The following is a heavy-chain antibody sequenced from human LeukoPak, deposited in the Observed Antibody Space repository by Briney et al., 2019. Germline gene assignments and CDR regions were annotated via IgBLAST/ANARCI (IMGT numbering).Heavy chain of an antibody. CDR3: ASADTIFGVVTA. J-gene: IGHJ5*02. Sequence: PSETLSLTCAVYGGSFSGYYWSWIRQPPGKGLEWIGEINHSGSTNYNPSLKSRVTISVDTSKNQFSLKLSSVTAADTAVYYCASADTIFGVVTAWGQGTLVTVSS. D-gene: IGHD3-3*01. V-gene: IGHV4-34*01. CDR2: INHSGST. CDR1: GGSFSGYY.